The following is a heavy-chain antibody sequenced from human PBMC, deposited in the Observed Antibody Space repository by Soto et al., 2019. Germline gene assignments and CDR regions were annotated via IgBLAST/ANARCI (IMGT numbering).Heavy chain of an antibody. CDR1: GGTFSSYA. CDR2: IIPISGKA. D-gene: IGHD2-2*01. Sequence: QVQLVQSGAEVKKPGSSVKVSCKASGGTFSSYAISWVRQAPGQGLEWMGGIIPISGKANYAQKFEGRVTITADESTSTAYMELSSPRSEDTAVYYCARSHGRSTSLEIYYYYYYGMDGWGLGTTVTVSS. J-gene: IGHJ6*02. V-gene: IGHV1-69*01. CDR3: ARSHGRSTSLEIYYYYYYGMDG.